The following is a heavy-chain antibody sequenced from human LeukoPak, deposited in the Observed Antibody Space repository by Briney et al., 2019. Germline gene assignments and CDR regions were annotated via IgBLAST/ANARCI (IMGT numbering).Heavy chain of an antibody. J-gene: IGHJ4*02. Sequence: GGSLRLSCAASGFTFSSYAMGWVRQAPGKGLEWVSAISGSGGSTYYADSVKGRFTISRDNSKNTLYLQMNSLRAEDTAVYYCAKDLAVAGRHHVDYWGQGTLVTASS. V-gene: IGHV3-23*01. CDR1: GFTFSSYA. D-gene: IGHD6-19*01. CDR3: AKDLAVAGRHHVDY. CDR2: ISGSGGST.